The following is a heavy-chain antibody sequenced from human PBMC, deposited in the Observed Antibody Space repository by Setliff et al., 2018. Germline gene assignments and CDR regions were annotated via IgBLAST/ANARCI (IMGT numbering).Heavy chain of an antibody. V-gene: IGHV4-39*01. CDR3: ARHLGEWLDWFDP. CDR2: IYYTGST. CDR1: GGSITSGSHY. D-gene: IGHD3-16*01. Sequence: PSETLSLTCTVSGGSITSGSHYWGWIRQPPGKGLEWIGSIYYTGSTHYNPSLKSRVTISVDRSKNQFSLRLNSVTAADTAVYFCARHLGEWLDWFDPWGQGTLVTVSS. J-gene: IGHJ5*02.